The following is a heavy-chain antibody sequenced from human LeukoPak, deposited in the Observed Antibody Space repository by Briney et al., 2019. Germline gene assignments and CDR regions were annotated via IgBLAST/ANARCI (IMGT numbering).Heavy chain of an antibody. V-gene: IGHV3-30*02. CDR2: IRYDGSNK. J-gene: IGHJ4*02. D-gene: IGHD3-10*01. CDR3: AKHNKWGGSGSPPGDY. CDR1: GFTFSSYG. Sequence: SGGSLRLSCAASGFTFSSYGMHWVRQAPGKGLEWVGFIRYDGSNKYYADSVKGRFTISRDNSKNTLYLQMNSLRAEDTAVYYCAKHNKWGGSGSPPGDYWGQGTLVTVSS.